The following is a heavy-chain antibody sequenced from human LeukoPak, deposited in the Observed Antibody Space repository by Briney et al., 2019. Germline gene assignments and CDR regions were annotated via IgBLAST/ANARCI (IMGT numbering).Heavy chain of an antibody. CDR2: IRYDGSNK. CDR1: GFTFSSYG. D-gene: IGHD1-26*01. Sequence: HAGGSLRLSCAASGFTFSSYGMHWVRQAPGKRLEGVAFIRYDGSNKYYADSVKGRFTISRDNSKHTLYLQMNSLRAEHTAVYYCAITKGDRGSHWEDYWGQGTLVTVSS. J-gene: IGHJ4*02. CDR3: AITKGDRGSHWEDY. V-gene: IGHV3-30*02.